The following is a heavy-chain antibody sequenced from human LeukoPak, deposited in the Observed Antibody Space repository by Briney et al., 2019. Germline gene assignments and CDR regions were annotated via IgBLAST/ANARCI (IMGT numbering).Heavy chain of an antibody. D-gene: IGHD3-10*01. V-gene: IGHV4-39*01. Sequence: SETLSLTCTVSGGSISSSSYYWGWIRQPPGKGLEWIGSIYYSGSTYYNPSLKSRVTISVDTSKNQFSLKLSSVTAADTAVYYCATSRTMIRNRPNWFDPWGQGTLVTVSS. CDR2: IYYSGST. CDR3: ATSRTMIRNRPNWFDP. J-gene: IGHJ5*02. CDR1: GGSISSSSYY.